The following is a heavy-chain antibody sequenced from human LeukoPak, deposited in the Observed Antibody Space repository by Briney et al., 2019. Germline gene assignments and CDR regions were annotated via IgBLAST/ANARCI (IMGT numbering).Heavy chain of an antibody. Sequence: SETLSLTCTVSGGSISSYYWSWIRQPPGKGLEWIGYIYYSGSTNYNPSLKSRVTISVDTSKNQFSLKLSSVTAADTAVYYRARAPRAAGPFDYWGQGTLVTVSS. CDR1: GGSISSYY. V-gene: IGHV4-59*01. D-gene: IGHD6-13*01. CDR2: IYYSGST. J-gene: IGHJ4*02. CDR3: ARAPRAAGPFDY.